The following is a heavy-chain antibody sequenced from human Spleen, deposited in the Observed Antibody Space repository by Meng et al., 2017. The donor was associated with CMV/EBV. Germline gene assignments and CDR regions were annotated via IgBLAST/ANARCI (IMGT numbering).Heavy chain of an antibody. J-gene: IGHJ6*02. D-gene: IGHD3-9*01. V-gene: IGHV1-69*02. CDR3: ARRGDDIFYGMDV. CDR1: GGSFSSYT. CDR2: MIPALARA. Sequence: SVKVSCKASGGSFSSYTFSWVRQATGQGLEWMGRMIPALARANYAQKFQGRVTITADKSTSTVYMELRSLRSEDTAVYYCARRGDDIFYGMDVWGQGTTVTVSS.